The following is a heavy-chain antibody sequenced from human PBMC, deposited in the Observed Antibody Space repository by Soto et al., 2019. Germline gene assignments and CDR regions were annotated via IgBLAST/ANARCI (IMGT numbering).Heavy chain of an antibody. CDR1: GYSFTSYP. D-gene: IGHD2-21*02. Sequence: QVQLVQSGAEEKKPGASVKVSCKASGYSFTSYPMNWVRHAPGQRLEWMAWINAGNGNTKYSQKFQGRVTITRDTSASTAYMELSSLRSEDTAVYYCARSIVVVTALDYWGQGTLVTVSS. CDR3: ARSIVVVTALDY. CDR2: INAGNGNT. J-gene: IGHJ4*02. V-gene: IGHV1-3*05.